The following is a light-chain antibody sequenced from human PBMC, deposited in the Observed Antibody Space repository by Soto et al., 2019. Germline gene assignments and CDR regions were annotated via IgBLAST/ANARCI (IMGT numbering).Light chain of an antibody. Sequence: EIVMTQSPATLSVSPGERATLSCRASLPVGNNLAWYQQKPGQAPRLLLYDTSTRATGIPARFSGSGSGTEFTLTISSLQSEDFAVYYCQQYNNWPPVLSFGGGTKVEMK. CDR1: LPVGNN. J-gene: IGKJ4*01. CDR3: QQYNNWPPVLS. V-gene: IGKV3-15*01. CDR2: DTS.